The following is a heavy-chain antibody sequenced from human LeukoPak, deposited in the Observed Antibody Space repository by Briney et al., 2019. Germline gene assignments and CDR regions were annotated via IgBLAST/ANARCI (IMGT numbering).Heavy chain of an antibody. J-gene: IGHJ6*03. Sequence: PSETLSLTCTVSGGSISSYYWSWIRQPPGKGLEWIGYIYYSGSTNYNPSLKSRVTISVDTSKNQFSLKLSSVTAADTAVYYCARGVVPAAMGYYYYVDVWGKGTTVTVSS. CDR1: GGSISSYY. CDR2: IYYSGST. V-gene: IGHV4-59*01. D-gene: IGHD2-2*01. CDR3: ARGVVPAAMGYYYYVDV.